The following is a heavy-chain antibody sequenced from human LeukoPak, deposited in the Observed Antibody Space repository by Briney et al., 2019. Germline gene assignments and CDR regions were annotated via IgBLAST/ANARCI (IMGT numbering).Heavy chain of an antibody. CDR1: GFTFSSYA. J-gene: IGHJ4*02. CDR3: AREGPGRYTVTPDY. D-gene: IGHD4-17*01. V-gene: IGHV3-30*04. CDR2: ISYDGSNK. Sequence: GGSLRLSCAASGFTFSSYAMHWVRQAPGKGLEWVAVISYDGSNKYYADSVKGRFTISRDNSKNTLYLQMNSLRAEDTAVYYCAREGPGRYTVTPDYWGQGTLVTVSS.